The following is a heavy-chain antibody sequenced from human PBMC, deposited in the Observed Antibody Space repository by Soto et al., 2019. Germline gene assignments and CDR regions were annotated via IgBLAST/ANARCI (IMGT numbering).Heavy chain of an antibody. J-gene: IGHJ6*02. CDR2: IYYSGST. CDR3: ARTLPAAISGMDV. V-gene: IGHV4-30-4*01. Sequence: SETLSLTCTVSGGSISSGDYYWSWIRQPPGKGLEWIGYIYYSGSTYYNPSLKSRVTISVDTSKNQFSLKLSSVTAADTAVYYCARTLPAAISGMDVWGQGTTGTVSS. D-gene: IGHD2-2*01. CDR1: GGSISSGDYY.